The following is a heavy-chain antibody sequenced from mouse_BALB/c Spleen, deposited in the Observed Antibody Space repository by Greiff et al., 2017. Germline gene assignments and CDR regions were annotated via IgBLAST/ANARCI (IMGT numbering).Heavy chain of an antibody. Sequence: EVKLQESGGGLVKPGGSLKLSCAASGFTFSSYTMSWVRQTPEKRLEWVATISSGGSYTYYPDSVKGRFTISRDNAKNTLYLQMSSLKSEDTAMYYCTREGGSNGFPYWGQGTLVTVSA. CDR2: ISSGGSYT. V-gene: IGHV5-6-4*01. CDR3: TREGGSNGFPY. D-gene: IGHD1-2*01. J-gene: IGHJ3*01. CDR1: GFTFSSYT.